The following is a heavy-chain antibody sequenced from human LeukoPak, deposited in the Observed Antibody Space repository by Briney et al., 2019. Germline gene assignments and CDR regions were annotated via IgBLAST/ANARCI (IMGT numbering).Heavy chain of an antibody. V-gene: IGHV4-59*02. Sequence: PSETLSLTCTVSGGSVSSYYWSWIRQPPGKGLEWIGYIYYSGSTNYNPSLKSRVTISVDTSKNQFSLKLSSVTAADTAVYYCAREILQRGRGDYWGQGTLVTVSS. D-gene: IGHD1-26*01. J-gene: IGHJ4*02. CDR2: IYYSGST. CDR3: AREILQRGRGDY. CDR1: GGSVSSYY.